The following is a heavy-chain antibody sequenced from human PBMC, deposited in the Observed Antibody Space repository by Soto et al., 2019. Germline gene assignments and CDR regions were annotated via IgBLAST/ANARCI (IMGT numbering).Heavy chain of an antibody. Sequence: SETLSLTCTVSGGSISSSSYYWGWIRQPPGKGLEWIGSIYYSGSTCYNPSLKSRVTISVDTSKNQFSLKLSSVTAADTAVYYALAGSYPFSYYYGMDVSGHGTTVTVSS. CDR1: GGSISSSSYY. CDR3: LAGSYPFSYYYGMDV. V-gene: IGHV4-39*01. D-gene: IGHD3-10*01. CDR2: IYYSGST. J-gene: IGHJ6*02.